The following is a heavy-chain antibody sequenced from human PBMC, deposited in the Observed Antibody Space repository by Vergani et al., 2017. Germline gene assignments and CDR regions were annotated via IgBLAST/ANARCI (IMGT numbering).Heavy chain of an antibody. J-gene: IGHJ3*02. V-gene: IGHV3-15*01. Sequence: VRLQESGPGLVKPSETLSLTCSVSGGSMSGYYWSWIRQPPGKELEWIGRIKSKTDGGTTYYAAPVKGKFTISRDDSKNTLYLQMNSLKTEDTAVYYCTTXNQQSSLGHCSVSNCYGGVFDIWGQGTVVTVSS. CDR2: IKSKTDGGTT. D-gene: IGHD2-15*01. CDR1: GGSMSGYY. CDR3: TTXNQQSSLGHCSVSNCYGGVFDI.